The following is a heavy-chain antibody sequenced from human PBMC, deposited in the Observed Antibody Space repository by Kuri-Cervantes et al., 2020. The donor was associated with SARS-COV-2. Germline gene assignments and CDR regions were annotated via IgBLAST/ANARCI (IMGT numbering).Heavy chain of an antibody. V-gene: IGHV4-59*08. D-gene: IGHD4-17*01. CDR3: AKHDYGDYGTFDY. Sequence: SETLSLTCTVSGGSISSYYWSWIRQPPGKGLEWIGYIYYSGSTNYNPSLKSRVTISVDTSKNQFSPNLDSVTAADTAVYYCAKHDYGDYGTFDYWGPGTLVTVSS. J-gene: IGHJ4*02. CDR2: IYYSGST. CDR1: GGSISSYY.